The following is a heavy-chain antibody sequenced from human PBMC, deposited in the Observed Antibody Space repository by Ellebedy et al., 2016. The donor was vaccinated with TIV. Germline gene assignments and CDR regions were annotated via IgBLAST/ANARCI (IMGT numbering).Heavy chain of an antibody. CDR2: INHAGSET. CDR1: GFSLNDYW. V-gene: IGHV3-7*03. D-gene: IGHD3-10*01. Sequence: GESLKISCAASGFSLNDYWMSWVRQAPGKGLESVANINHAGSETYYVDSVKGRFTISRDNAKNSLYLQMDSLRAEDTAVYFCARAPRGGTDYWGQGTLVTVSS. CDR3: ARAPRGGTDY. J-gene: IGHJ4*02.